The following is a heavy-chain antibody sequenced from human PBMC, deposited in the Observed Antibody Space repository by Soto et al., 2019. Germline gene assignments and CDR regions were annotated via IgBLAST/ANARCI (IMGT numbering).Heavy chain of an antibody. CDR3: VRANKYYDSSGYYWYFDL. CDR1: GGSFSGYY. D-gene: IGHD3-22*01. V-gene: IGHV4-34*01. J-gene: IGHJ2*01. CDR2: INHSGST. Sequence: SETLSLTCAVYGGSFSGYYWSWIRQPPGKGLEWIGEINHSGSTNYNPSLKSRFTISIDTSKNQFSLKLSSVTAADTAVYYCVRANKYYDSSGYYWYFDLWGRGTLVTVSS.